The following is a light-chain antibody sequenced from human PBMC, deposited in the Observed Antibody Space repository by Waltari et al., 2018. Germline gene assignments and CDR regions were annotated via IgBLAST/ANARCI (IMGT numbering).Light chain of an antibody. CDR3: QTGGHGTWV. CDR2: VNSDGSH. CDR1: SGHSSNV. V-gene: IGLV4-69*01. Sequence: QLVLTQSPSASASLGASIKLTCTLSSGHSSNVIAWLQQQPAKGPRYLMKVNSDGSHTRGNELPDRFSGSSSGAERYLTISSRQSEDEADYYCQTGGHGTWVFGGGTKLTVL. J-gene: IGLJ3*02.